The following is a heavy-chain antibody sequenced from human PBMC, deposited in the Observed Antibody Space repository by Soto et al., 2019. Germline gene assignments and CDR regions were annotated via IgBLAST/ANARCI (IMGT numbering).Heavy chain of an antibody. CDR2: IWYDGSNK. CDR3: ARDGVQLERSFDY. CDR1: GFTFSSYG. Sequence: GGSLRLSCAASGFTFSSYGMHWVRQAPGKGLEWVAVIWYDGSNKYYADSVKGRFTISRDNSKNTLYLQMNSLRAEDTAVYYCARDGVQLERSFDYWGQGTLVTVSS. V-gene: IGHV3-33*01. J-gene: IGHJ4*02. D-gene: IGHD1-1*01.